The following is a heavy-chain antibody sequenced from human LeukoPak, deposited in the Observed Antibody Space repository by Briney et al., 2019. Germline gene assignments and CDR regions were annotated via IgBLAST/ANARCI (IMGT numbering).Heavy chain of an antibody. CDR1: GFTVSSNY. D-gene: IGHD3-10*01. Sequence: GGSLRLSCAASGFTVSSNYMSWVRQAPGKGLEWVSAISGSGGSTYYADSVKGRFTISRDNSKNTLYLQMNSLRAEDTAVYYCAKVRTMVRGVIMAFDYWGQGTLVTVSS. CDR3: AKVRTMVRGVIMAFDY. CDR2: ISGSGGST. V-gene: IGHV3-23*01. J-gene: IGHJ4*02.